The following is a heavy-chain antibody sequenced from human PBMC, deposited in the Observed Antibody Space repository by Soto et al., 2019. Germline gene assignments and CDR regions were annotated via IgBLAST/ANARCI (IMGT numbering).Heavy chain of an antibody. Sequence: ASVKVSCKASGGTFSSYTISWVRQAPGQGLEWMGRIIPILGIANYAQKFQGRVTITADKSTSTAYMELSSLRSEDTAVYYCARALYDSSGSDAFDIWGQGTMVTVSS. J-gene: IGHJ3*02. CDR3: ARALYDSSGSDAFDI. CDR2: IIPILGIA. CDR1: GGTFSSYT. V-gene: IGHV1-69*02. D-gene: IGHD3-22*01.